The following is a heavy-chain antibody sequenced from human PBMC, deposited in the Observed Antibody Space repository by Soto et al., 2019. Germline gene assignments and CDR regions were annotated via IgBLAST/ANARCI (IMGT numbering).Heavy chain of an antibody. Sequence: PSETLSLTCTVSGGSISSYYWSWIQQPPGKGLEWIGYIYYSGSTNYNPSLKSRVTISVDTSKNQFSLKLSSVTAADTAVYYCAAYSSSAYYYYYYGMDVWGQGTTVTVSS. CDR2: IYYSGST. V-gene: IGHV4-59*01. CDR1: GGSISSYY. J-gene: IGHJ6*02. D-gene: IGHD6-6*01. CDR3: AAYSSSAYYYYYYGMDV.